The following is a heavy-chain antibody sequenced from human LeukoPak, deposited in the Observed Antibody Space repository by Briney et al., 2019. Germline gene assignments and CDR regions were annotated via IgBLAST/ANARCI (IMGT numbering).Heavy chain of an antibody. Sequence: SQTLSLTCTVSGGSISSSHYYWAWIRQPPGKGLESIGSINYSGSTYYNPSLKSRVTVSVDTSKNQFSLKLSSVTAADTAVYYCARHRPVPAAGFDYWGQGTLVTVSS. CDR1: GGSISSSHYY. D-gene: IGHD2-2*01. J-gene: IGHJ4*02. CDR2: INYSGST. CDR3: ARHRPVPAAGFDY. V-gene: IGHV4-39*01.